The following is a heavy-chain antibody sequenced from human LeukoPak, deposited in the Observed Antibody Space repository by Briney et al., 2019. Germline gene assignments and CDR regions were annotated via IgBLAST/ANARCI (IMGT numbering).Heavy chain of an antibody. V-gene: IGHV5-51*01. Sequence: GESLQISCQGSGYSFTSYWIGWVRQMPGKGLEWMGIIYPGDSDTRYSPSFRGQVTISADKSIGTAYLQWSSLKASDTAMYYCARHEGSSQAFSDYWGQGTLVTVSS. CDR2: IYPGDSDT. CDR3: ARHEGSSQAFSDY. CDR1: GYSFTSYW. D-gene: IGHD6-13*01. J-gene: IGHJ4*02.